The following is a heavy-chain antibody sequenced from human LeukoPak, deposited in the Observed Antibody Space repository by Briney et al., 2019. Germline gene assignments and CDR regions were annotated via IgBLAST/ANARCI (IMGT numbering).Heavy chain of an antibody. V-gene: IGHV4-34*01. Sequence: SETLSLTCAVYGGSFSGYYWSWIRQPPGKGLEWIGEINHSGSTNYNPSLKSRVTISVDTSKNQFSLKLSSVTAADTAVYYCARDRNYDFWSGNFDYWGQGTLVTVSS. J-gene: IGHJ4*02. D-gene: IGHD3-3*01. CDR3: ARDRNYDFWSGNFDY. CDR2: INHSGST. CDR1: GGSFSGYY.